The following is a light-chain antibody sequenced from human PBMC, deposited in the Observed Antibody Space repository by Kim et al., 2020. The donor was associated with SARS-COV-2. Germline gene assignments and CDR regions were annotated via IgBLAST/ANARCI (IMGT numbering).Light chain of an antibody. V-gene: IGLV10-54*04. CDR1: SNNVGNQG. J-gene: IGLJ3*02. CDR2: RNN. CDR3: SAWDSSPSAWV. Sequence: QTATLTCSGNSNNVGNQGAAWLQQHQGHPPELLSYRNNNRPSGISERFSASRSGNTASLTITALQPEDEADYYCSAWDSSPSAWVFGGGTQLTVL.